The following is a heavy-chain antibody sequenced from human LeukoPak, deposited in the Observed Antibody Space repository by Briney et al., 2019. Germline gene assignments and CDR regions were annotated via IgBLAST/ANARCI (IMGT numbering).Heavy chain of an antibody. CDR3: ARDREVYSRTLED. CDR1: GYTFTRKY. CDR2: ISPSGDST. J-gene: IGHJ4*02. Sequence: ASVKVSCKAFGYTFTRKYMHWVRQAPGQGPEWMGVISPSGDSTAYAQKFQGRITLTRDMSTSTDYLELSSLRSEDTAVYYCARDREVYSRTLEDWGQGTLVTVSS. D-gene: IGHD6-13*01. V-gene: IGHV1-46*01.